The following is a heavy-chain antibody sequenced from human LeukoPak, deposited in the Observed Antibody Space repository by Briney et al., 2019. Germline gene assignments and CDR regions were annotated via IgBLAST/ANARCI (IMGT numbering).Heavy chain of an antibody. CDR2: MNSNSGNT. CDR1: GYTFSSYD. D-gene: IGHD3-22*01. Sequence: ASVKVSCKASGYTFSSYDINWVRQATGQGLEWMGWMNSNSGNTGYAQKFQGRVTMTMNTAIRTAYTELSSLRSEDTAVYYCARAYSDSSGYYVEGFDYWGQGTLVTVSS. V-gene: IGHV1-8*01. J-gene: IGHJ4*02. CDR3: ARAYSDSSGYYVEGFDY.